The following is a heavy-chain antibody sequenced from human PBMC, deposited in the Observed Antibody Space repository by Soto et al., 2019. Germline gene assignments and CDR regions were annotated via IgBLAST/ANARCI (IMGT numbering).Heavy chain of an antibody. D-gene: IGHD2-8*01. CDR3: ARKSYRMVYGMDV. CDR2: INPNSGGT. V-gene: IGHV1-2*02. Sequence: AASVKVSCKASGYTFTGYYMHWVRQAPGQGLEWMGWINPNSGGTNYAQKFQGRVTMTRDTSISTAYMELSRLRSDDTAVYYCARKSYRMVYGMDVWGQGTTVTVSS. CDR1: GYTFTGYY. J-gene: IGHJ6*02.